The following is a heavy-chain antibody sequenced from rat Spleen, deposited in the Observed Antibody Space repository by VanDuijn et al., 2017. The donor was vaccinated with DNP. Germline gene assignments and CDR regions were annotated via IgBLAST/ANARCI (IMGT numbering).Heavy chain of an antibody. CDR1: GFTLSNYW. CDR2: ITSDGGST. Sequence: EVQLVETGGGLVQPGRSLKLSCVASGFTLSNYWMFWIRQAPGKGLEWVASITSDGGSTYYPDSVKGRFTISRDNAENTVYLQMNSLRSEDTATYYCANYNYYDGTYWGQGVMVTVSS. CDR3: ANYNYYDGTY. D-gene: IGHD1-12*02. J-gene: IGHJ2*01. V-gene: IGHV5-58*01.